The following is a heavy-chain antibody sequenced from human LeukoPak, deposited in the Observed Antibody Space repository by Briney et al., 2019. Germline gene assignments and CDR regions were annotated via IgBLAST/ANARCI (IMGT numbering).Heavy chain of an antibody. Sequence: GASVKVSCKASGYTSTSSVISWVRQAPGQGLEWMGWISAYNGHTNYAQKLQGRVTMTTDTSTSTAYMELRSLRSDDTAVYYCASLYSSGWADAFDIWGQGTMVTVSS. D-gene: IGHD6-19*01. CDR1: GYTSTSSV. J-gene: IGHJ3*02. V-gene: IGHV1-18*01. CDR2: ISAYNGHT. CDR3: ASLYSSGWADAFDI.